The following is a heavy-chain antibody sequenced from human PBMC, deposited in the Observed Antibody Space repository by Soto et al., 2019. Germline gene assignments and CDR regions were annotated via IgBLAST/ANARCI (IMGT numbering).Heavy chain of an antibody. D-gene: IGHD1-26*01. V-gene: IGHV1-3*01. J-gene: IGHJ4*02. CDR3: ARDVGATGD. CDR1: GYTFTSYP. CDR2: INAGNGNT. Sequence: QVQLVQSGAEVKKPGASVKVSWKASGYTFTSYPMHWERQAPGQRLEWMGWINAGNGNTKYSQKFQGRVTITRDTSASTAHMELRSLRSEDTAVYYCARDVGATGDWGQGTLVTVSP.